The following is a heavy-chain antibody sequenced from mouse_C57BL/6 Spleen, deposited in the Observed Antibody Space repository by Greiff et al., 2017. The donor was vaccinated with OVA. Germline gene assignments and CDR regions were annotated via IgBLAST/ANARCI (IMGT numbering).Heavy chain of an antibody. D-gene: IGHD1-1*01. CDR3: ARGPHYGSSPWFAY. CDR1: GYTFTSYW. V-gene: IGHV1-64*01. Sequence: VKLQQPGAELVKPGASVKLSCKASGYTFTSYWMHWVKQRPGQGLEWIGMIHPNSGSTNYNEKFKSKATLTVDKSSSTAYMQLSSLTSEDSAVYYCARGPHYGSSPWFAYWGQGTLVTVSA. CDR2: IHPNSGST. J-gene: IGHJ3*01.